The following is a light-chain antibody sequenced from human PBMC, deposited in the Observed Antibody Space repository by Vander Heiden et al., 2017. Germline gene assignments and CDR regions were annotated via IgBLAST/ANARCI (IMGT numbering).Light chain of an antibody. V-gene: IGKV1-8*01. CDR2: AAS. J-gene: IGKJ1*01. CDR3: QQYDSYPWT. CDR1: QGISSY. Sequence: SPSSFSASTGDRVTITCRASQGISSYLAWYQQKPGKAPKLLIYAASTLQSGVPSRFSGSGSGTDFTLTISCLQSEDFATYYCQQYDSYPWTFGQGTKVEIK.